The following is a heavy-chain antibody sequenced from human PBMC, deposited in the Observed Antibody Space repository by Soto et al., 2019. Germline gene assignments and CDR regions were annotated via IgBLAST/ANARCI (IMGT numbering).Heavy chain of an antibody. D-gene: IGHD5-18*01. Sequence: PGGSLRLSCAASGFTFSNAWMNWVRQAPGKGLEWVGRIKSKTDGGTTDYAAPVKGRFTISRDDSKNTLYLQMNSLKTEDTAVYDSTAENTAMVTDYFDYWGQGTLVTVSS. CDR3: TAENTAMVTDYFDY. CDR2: IKSKTDGGTT. V-gene: IGHV3-15*07. J-gene: IGHJ4*02. CDR1: GFTFSNAW.